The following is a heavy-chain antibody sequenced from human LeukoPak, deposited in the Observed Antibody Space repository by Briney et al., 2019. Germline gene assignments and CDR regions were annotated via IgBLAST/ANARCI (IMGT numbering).Heavy chain of an antibody. CDR2: YDPADGET. D-gene: IGHD3-22*01. Sequence: EASVKVSCKVSGYTLTELSMHWVRQAPGKGLEWMGGYDPADGETICAQKFQGRVTMTEDTSTDTAYMELSSLRSEDTAVYYCAAQLSSGWPLRHLPFDYWGQGTLVTVSS. CDR1: GYTLTELS. CDR3: AAQLSSGWPLRHLPFDY. J-gene: IGHJ4*02. V-gene: IGHV1-24*01.